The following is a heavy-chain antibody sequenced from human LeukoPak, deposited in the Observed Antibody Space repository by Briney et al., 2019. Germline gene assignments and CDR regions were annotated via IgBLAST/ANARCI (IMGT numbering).Heavy chain of an antibody. Sequence: SETLSLTCSVSDGSISSHHWSWIRQPPGRGLEWIGYMSYSGSTNYNPSFKSRVTISVDTTKYQFSLNLKSVTAADTAVYYCARRGASWDWSDSWGQGTLVNVSS. CDR2: MSYSGST. J-gene: IGHJ5*01. CDR1: DGSISSHH. CDR3: ARRGASWDWSDS. D-gene: IGHD1-26*01. V-gene: IGHV4-59*08.